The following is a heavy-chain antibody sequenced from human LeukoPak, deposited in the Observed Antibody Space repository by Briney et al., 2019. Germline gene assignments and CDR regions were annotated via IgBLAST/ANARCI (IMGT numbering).Heavy chain of an antibody. CDR1: GGTFSSYA. CDR2: ITPIFGTA. CDR3: ARDRRDSSGWYPLFDY. J-gene: IGHJ4*02. V-gene: IGHV1-69*13. D-gene: IGHD6-19*01. Sequence: VASVKVSCKASGGTFSSYAISWVRQAPGQGLEWMGVITPIFGTANYAQKFQGRVTITADESTSTAYMELSSLRSEDTAVYYCARDRRDSSGWYPLFDYWGQGTLVTVSS.